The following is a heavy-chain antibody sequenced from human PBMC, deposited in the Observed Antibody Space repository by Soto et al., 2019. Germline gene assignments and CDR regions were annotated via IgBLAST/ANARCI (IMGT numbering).Heavy chain of an antibody. CDR1: GDTFNFYS. CDR2: VNPILSMS. Sequence: QVQLVQSGAEVKRPGSSVKVSCKASGDTFNFYSINWVRQAPGVGLEWVGRVNPILSMSNYAQRCQGRVTMTADTSTITAYMELRSLRSEDTAIYYCASSYGSGYRAFDYWGQGALVTVSS. J-gene: IGHJ4*02. D-gene: IGHD3-10*01. CDR3: ASSYGSGYRAFDY. V-gene: IGHV1-69*02.